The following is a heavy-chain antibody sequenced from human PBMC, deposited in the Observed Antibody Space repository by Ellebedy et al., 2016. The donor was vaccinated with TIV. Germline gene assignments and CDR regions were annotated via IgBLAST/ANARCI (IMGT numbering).Heavy chain of an antibody. J-gene: IGHJ3*02. D-gene: IGHD4-17*01. Sequence: GGSLRLSCAASGFTFSSYWMTWVRQAPGKGLEWVANINQDGREKYYVDSVKGRFTISRDNAKTSLYLQMNSLGADDTAMYYCASDGSYGDYRSPTHAFVMWGQGTMVSVSS. V-gene: IGHV3-7*01. CDR3: ASDGSYGDYRSPTHAFVM. CDR2: INQDGREK. CDR1: GFTFSSYW.